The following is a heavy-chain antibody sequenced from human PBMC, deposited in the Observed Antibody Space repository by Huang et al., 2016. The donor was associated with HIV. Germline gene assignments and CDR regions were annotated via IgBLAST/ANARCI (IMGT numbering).Heavy chain of an antibody. V-gene: IGHV1-18*04. CDR1: GYTFISYG. Sequence: QVQLVQSGAEVKKPGASVKVSCRASGYTFISYGITWVRQAPGQGLEWRGWISPSDGYTNYALQFQGRVTRTTDTSTNTVYMEVRSLRSDDTAVYYCARDLATTVVPDGMDVWGQGTTVTVSS. J-gene: IGHJ6*02. D-gene: IGHD4-17*01. CDR3: ARDLATTVVPDGMDV. CDR2: ISPSDGYT.